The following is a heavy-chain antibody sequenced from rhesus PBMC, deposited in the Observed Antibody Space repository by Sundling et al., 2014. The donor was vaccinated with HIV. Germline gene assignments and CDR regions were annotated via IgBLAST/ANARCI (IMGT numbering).Heavy chain of an antibody. CDR1: GGSISGYY. J-gene: IGHJ4*01. V-gene: IGHV4-160*01. D-gene: IGHD1-26*01. Sequence: QVNLQQWGGGLVRPSETLSLTCAVSGGSISGYYWTWIRQSPGKGLEWIGNIYGSRGSTEYNPSLKSRVTISTDTSQIQFSLKLNSVTAADTAVYYCARSLPGTTGYFDYWGQGVLVTVSS. CDR3: ARSLPGTTGYFDY. CDR2: IYGSRGST.